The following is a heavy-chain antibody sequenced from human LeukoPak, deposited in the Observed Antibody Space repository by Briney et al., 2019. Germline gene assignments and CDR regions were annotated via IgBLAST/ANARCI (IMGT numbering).Heavy chain of an antibody. D-gene: IGHD3-10*01. CDR1: GGSFSGYY. J-gene: IGHJ4*02. Sequence: SETLSLTCAVYGGSFSGYYWSWIRQPPGRGLEWIGEIYHSGSTNYNPSLKSRVTISVDRSKNQFSLKLSSVTAADTAVYYCGRAVYGWGSPPFDYGGRETLVTVSS. CDR3: GRAVYGWGSPPFDY. V-gene: IGHV4-34*01. CDR2: IYHSGST.